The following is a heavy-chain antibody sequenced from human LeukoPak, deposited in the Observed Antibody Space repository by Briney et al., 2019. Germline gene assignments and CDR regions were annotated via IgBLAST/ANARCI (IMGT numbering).Heavy chain of an antibody. Sequence: SETLSLTCTVSGGSISSSSYYWGWIRQPPGKGLEWIGSTYYSGSIYYNPSLKSRVTISVDTSKNQFSLKLSSVTAADTAVYYCARRLIGKRYKEALEFDYWGQGTLVTVSS. CDR2: TYYSGSI. CDR1: GGSISSSSYY. J-gene: IGHJ4*02. CDR3: ARRLIGKRYKEALEFDY. V-gene: IGHV4-39*01. D-gene: IGHD3-9*01.